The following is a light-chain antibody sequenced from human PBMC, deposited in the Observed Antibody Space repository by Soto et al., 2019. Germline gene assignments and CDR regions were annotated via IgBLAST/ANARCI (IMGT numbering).Light chain of an antibody. Sequence: EIVMTQSPATLSVSPGERATLSCRASQSVSSNLAWYQQKPGQAPRLLIYGASTRATGIPARFSGSGSGTEFTPTIISMQSEDFAVYYCQQYNNWPPITFGQGTRLEIK. CDR2: GAS. J-gene: IGKJ5*01. CDR3: QQYNNWPPIT. V-gene: IGKV3-15*01. CDR1: QSVSSN.